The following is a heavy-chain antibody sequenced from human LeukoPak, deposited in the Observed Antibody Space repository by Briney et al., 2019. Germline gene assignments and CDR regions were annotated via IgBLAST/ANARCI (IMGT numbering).Heavy chain of an antibody. CDR2: ISGSGGST. CDR3: AKDTPYYYDSSGYEY. Sequence: GGSLRLSCVTSPGYGFTTHWMNWVRQAPGKGLEWVSAISGSGGSTYYADSVKGRFTISRDNSKNTLYLQMNSLRAEDTAVYYCAKDTPYYYDSSGYEYWGQGTLVTVSS. CDR1: PGYGFTTHW. D-gene: IGHD3-22*01. V-gene: IGHV3-23*01. J-gene: IGHJ4*02.